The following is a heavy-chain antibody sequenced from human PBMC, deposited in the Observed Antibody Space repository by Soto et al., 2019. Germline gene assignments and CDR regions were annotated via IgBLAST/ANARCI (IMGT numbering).Heavy chain of an antibody. CDR2: IYYSGST. Sequence: SETLSLTCTVSGGSIRSSGYYWGWIRQPPGKGLEWIGSIYYSGSTYYNPSLKSRVTISVDTSKNQFSLKLSSVTAAYTAVYYLASQLTRFGELYHFDYWGQGTLVTVSS. V-gene: IGHV4-39*01. D-gene: IGHD3-10*01. CDR3: ASQLTRFGELYHFDY. J-gene: IGHJ4*02. CDR1: GGSIRSSGYY.